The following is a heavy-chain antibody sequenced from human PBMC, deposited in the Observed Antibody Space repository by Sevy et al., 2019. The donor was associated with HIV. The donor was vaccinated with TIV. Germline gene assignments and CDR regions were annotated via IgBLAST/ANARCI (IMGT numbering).Heavy chain of an antibody. Sequence: GGSLRLSCRVSGISFTTSGMHWVRQAPGKGLEWVAVISYHGRDKFYAESVKGRSNIPRDNSKNMVYLQIDSLRPEDTAVYYCAKDFTGYNGLDVWGQGTMVTVSS. V-gene: IGHV3-30*18. CDR2: ISYHGRDK. D-gene: IGHD3-9*01. J-gene: IGHJ6*02. CDR1: GISFTTSG. CDR3: AKDFTGYNGLDV.